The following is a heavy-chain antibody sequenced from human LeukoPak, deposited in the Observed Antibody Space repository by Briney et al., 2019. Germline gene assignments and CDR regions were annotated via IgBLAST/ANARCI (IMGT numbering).Heavy chain of an antibody. CDR3: ARDRGSYWDGGNDY. CDR1: GFTFSSYG. Sequence: GRSLRLSCAASGFTFSSYGMHWVRQAPGKGLEWVAVIWYDGSNKYYADSVKGRFTISRDNSKNTLYLQMNSLRAEDTAVYYCARDRGSYWDGGNDYWGRGTLVTVSS. J-gene: IGHJ4*02. V-gene: IGHV3-33*01. D-gene: IGHD1-26*01. CDR2: IWYDGSNK.